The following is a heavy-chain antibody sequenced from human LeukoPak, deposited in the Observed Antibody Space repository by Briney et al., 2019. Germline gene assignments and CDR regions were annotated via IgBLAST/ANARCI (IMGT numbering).Heavy chain of an antibody. CDR2: FYTSGNT. V-gene: IGHV4-4*09. Sequence: PSETLSLTCSVSGTSITPYSWSWIRQPPGRGLEWIGYFYTSGNTRQNPSLKSRVTMSIDASKNQFSLRLSSMTAADTAVYYCARHRAEMATITDDTFDMWGQETMVTVSS. CDR1: GTSITPYS. J-gene: IGHJ3*02. CDR3: ARHRAEMATITDDTFDM. D-gene: IGHD5-24*01.